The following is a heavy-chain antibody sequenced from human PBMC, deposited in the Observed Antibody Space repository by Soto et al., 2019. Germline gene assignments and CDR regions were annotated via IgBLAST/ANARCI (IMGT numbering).Heavy chain of an antibody. CDR2: IYYSGST. CDR3: VRHGLGYCSSTSCYFTLYYFDY. CDR1: GGSISSYY. V-gene: IGHV4-59*08. Sequence: QVQLQESGPGLVKPSETLSLTCTVSGGSISSYYWSWIRQPPGKGLEWIGYIYYSGSTNYNPSLKSRVTISVDTSKNQFSLKLSSVTAADTAVYYCVRHGLGYCSSTSCYFTLYYFDYWGQGTLVTVSS. D-gene: IGHD2-2*01. J-gene: IGHJ4*02.